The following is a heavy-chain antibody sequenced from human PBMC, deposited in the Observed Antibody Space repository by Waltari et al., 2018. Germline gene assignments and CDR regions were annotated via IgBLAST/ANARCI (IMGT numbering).Heavy chain of an antibody. D-gene: IGHD3-3*01. J-gene: IGHJ6*02. CDR1: GGSISSYY. CDR3: ARDYDFWSGYYYYYYYGMDV. V-gene: IGHV4-4*07. CDR2: IYTSGST. Sequence: QVQLQESGPGLVKPSETLSLTCTVSGGSISSYYWSWIRQPAGKGLEWIGRIYTSGSTHYNPSLKSRVTMSVDTSKNQFSLKLSSVTASDTAVYYCARDYDFWSGYYYYYYYGMDVLGQGTTVTVSS.